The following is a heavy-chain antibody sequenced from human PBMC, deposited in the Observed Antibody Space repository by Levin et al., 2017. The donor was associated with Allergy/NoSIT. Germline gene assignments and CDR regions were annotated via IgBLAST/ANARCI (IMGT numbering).Heavy chain of an antibody. Sequence: PSETLSLTCTVSGGSISSYYWSWIRQPPGKGLEWIGYIYYSGSTNYNPSLKSRVTISVDTSKNQFSLKLSSVTAADTAVYYCARLHYYGSGNWFDPWGQGTLVTVSS. CDR3: ARLHYYGSGNWFDP. D-gene: IGHD3-10*01. CDR1: GGSISSYY. V-gene: IGHV4-59*01. CDR2: IYYSGST. J-gene: IGHJ5*02.